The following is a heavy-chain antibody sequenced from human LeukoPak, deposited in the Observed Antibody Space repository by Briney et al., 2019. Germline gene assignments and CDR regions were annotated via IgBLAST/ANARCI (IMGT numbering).Heavy chain of an antibody. CDR3: ARGHNLSGYDLTTYFDY. Sequence: SETLPLTCAVYGGSFSGYYWSWIRQPPGKGLEWIGEINHSGSTNYNPSLKSRVTISVDTSKNQFSLKLSSVTAADTAVYYCARGHNLSGYDLTTYFDYWGQGTLVTVSS. D-gene: IGHD5-12*01. CDR1: GGSFSGYY. V-gene: IGHV4-34*01. J-gene: IGHJ4*02. CDR2: INHSGST.